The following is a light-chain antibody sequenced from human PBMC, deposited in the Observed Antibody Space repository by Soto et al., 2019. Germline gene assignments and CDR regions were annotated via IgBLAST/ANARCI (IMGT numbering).Light chain of an antibody. CDR3: QQYGSSPLIT. Sequence: EIALTQPPATLSLSPGQRATLSCRASQRLSASDIAWYQQKPGQAPKFLIYGVSSRATGIPDRFSGSGSGTDFTLTISRLEPEDFAVYHCQQYGSSPLITFGQGTRLEIK. J-gene: IGKJ5*01. CDR2: GVS. CDR1: QRLSASD. V-gene: IGKV3-20*01.